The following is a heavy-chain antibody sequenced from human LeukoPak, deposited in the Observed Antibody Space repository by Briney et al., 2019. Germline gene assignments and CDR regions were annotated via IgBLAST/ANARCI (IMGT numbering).Heavy chain of an antibody. Sequence: WESLTLSCAASGFTFSSYGLHWVRQAPGQGLESEAVIWYDGSNKSYADSVKGRFTISRHNSKHTLYLQMNSLRAEDTAVYYCARHQRAFDYWGQGTLVTVSS. J-gene: IGHJ4*02. CDR3: ARHQRAFDY. CDR2: IWYDGSNK. CDR1: GFTFSSYG. V-gene: IGHV3-33*01.